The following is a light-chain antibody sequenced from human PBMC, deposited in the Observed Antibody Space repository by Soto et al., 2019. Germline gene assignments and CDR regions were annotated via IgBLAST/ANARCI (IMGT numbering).Light chain of an antibody. CDR1: QSVSSN. J-gene: IGKJ1*01. CDR3: QQYNNWPQT. CDR2: GAS. V-gene: IGKV3-15*01. Sequence: ERVMTQSPATLSAAPGERAPLSCRASQSVSSNLAWYQQKPGQAPRLLIYGASTRATGIPARFSGSGSGTEFTLTISSLQSEDFAVYYCQQYNNWPQTFGQGTKVDIK.